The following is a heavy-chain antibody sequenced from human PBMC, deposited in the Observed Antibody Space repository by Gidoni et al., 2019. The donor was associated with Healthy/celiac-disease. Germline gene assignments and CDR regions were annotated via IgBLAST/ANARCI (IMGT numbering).Heavy chain of an antibody. CDR1: GFTFSSYA. CDR2: IRSNGGST. V-gene: IGHV3-64D*09. CDR3: VKPPYDK. J-gene: IGHJ4*02. D-gene: IGHD3-3*01. Sequence: VLRVVSGGGLLQRGGSRTLSWSASGFTFSSYAMHWVRQATGKGLEYVSAIRSNGGSTYYADSVKVRFTISRENSKNTLYLKMSSLRAEDSAVYYCVKPPYDKWGQGTLVTVSS.